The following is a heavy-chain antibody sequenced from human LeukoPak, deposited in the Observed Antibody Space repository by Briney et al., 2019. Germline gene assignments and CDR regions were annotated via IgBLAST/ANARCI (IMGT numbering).Heavy chain of an antibody. J-gene: IGHJ3*02. V-gene: IGHV5-51*01. CDR3: ATYLIAARTPDAFDI. Sequence: GESLKISCKGSGYSFTSYWIGWVRQMPGKGLEWMGIIYPGDSDTRYSPSFQGQVTISADKSISTAYLQWSSLKASDTAMYYCATYLIAARTPDAFDIWGQGTMVTVSS. CDR2: IYPGDSDT. D-gene: IGHD6-13*01. CDR1: GYSFTSYW.